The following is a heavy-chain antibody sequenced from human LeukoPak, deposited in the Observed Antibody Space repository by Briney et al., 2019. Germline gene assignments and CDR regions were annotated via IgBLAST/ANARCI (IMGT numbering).Heavy chain of an antibody. Sequence: PGGSLRLSCAASGFTFSSYSMNWVRQAPGKGLEWVANIKQDGSEKYYADSVKGRFTISRDNAKNSLYLQMNSLRAEDTAVYYCARGIILDIVLMVYAILPDYWGQGTLVTVSS. CDR1: GFTFSSYS. D-gene: IGHD2-8*01. CDR3: ARGIILDIVLMVYAILPDY. CDR2: IKQDGSEK. J-gene: IGHJ4*02. V-gene: IGHV3-7*01.